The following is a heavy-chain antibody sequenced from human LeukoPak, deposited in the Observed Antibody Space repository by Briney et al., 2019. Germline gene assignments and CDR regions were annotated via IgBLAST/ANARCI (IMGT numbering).Heavy chain of an antibody. CDR2: IIPIFGTA. CDR1: GGTFSSYA. CDR3: ARAGSYYYDSSGYYY. Sequence: SVRVSCKASGGTFSSYAISWVRQAPGQGLEWMGRIIPIFGTANYAQKFRGRVTITTDESTSTAYMELSSLRSEDTAVYYCARAGSYYYDSSGYYYWGQGTLVTVSS. D-gene: IGHD3-22*01. J-gene: IGHJ4*02. V-gene: IGHV1-69*05.